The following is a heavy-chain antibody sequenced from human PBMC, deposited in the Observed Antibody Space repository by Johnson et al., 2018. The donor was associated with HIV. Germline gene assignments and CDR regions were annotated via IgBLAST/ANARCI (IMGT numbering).Heavy chain of an antibody. D-gene: IGHD3-3*01. CDR2: IKSKTDGGTT. V-gene: IGHV3-15*01. J-gene: IGHJ3*02. CDR3: TTGLTIFGVVKLDGFDI. Sequence: EVQVVESGGGLVKPGGSLRVSCAASGFTFSNAWMNWVRHAPGKGLEWVGRIKSKTDGGTTDYAAPVKGRFSISRDDSKNTLYLQMNSLKTEDTAVYYCTTGLTIFGVVKLDGFDIWGQGTMVTVPS. CDR1: GFTFSNAW.